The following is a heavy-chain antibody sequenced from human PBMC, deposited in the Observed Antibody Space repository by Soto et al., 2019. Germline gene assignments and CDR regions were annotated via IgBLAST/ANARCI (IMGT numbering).Heavy chain of an antibody. CDR2: IGSKGETYAT. D-gene: IGHD3-9*01. V-gene: IGHV3-73*01. J-gene: IGHJ4*02. CDR1: GFTFSGSA. Sequence: QPGVSLRLSCAASGFTFSGSAMQWVRQASGKGLEWLGRIGSKGETYATAYAASVKGRFTISRDDSKNTAYLQMNSLESEDTAVYYCSRDDSDWFFNWGRGTLVTVSS. CDR3: SRDDSDWFFN.